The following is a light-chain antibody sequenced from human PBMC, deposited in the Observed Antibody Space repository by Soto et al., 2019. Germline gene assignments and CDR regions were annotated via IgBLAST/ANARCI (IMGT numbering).Light chain of an antibody. J-gene: IGLJ2*01. CDR2: DVS. CDR1: SSDIGGYDY. Sequence: QSVLTQPASVSGSPEQSITISCTGTSSDIGGYDYVSWYQQYLGKAPKLMIYDVSNRPSGVSNRFSGSRSANTASLTISGLQAEDEADYYCSSYTGSSTVVFGGGTKLTVL. CDR3: SSYTGSSTVV. V-gene: IGLV2-14*01.